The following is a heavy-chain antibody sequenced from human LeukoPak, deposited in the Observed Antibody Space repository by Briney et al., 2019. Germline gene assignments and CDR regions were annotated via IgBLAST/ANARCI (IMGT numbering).Heavy chain of an antibody. Sequence: SETLSLTCAVYGGSFSGYYWSWIRQPPGKGLEWIGEINHSGSTNYNPSLKSRVTISVDTSKNQFSLKLSSVTAADTAVYYCARAVPGITIFGVVCSYFDYWGQGTLVTVSS. CDR2: INHSGST. J-gene: IGHJ4*02. V-gene: IGHV4-34*01. CDR1: GGSFSGYY. D-gene: IGHD3-3*01. CDR3: ARAVPGITIFGVVCSYFDY.